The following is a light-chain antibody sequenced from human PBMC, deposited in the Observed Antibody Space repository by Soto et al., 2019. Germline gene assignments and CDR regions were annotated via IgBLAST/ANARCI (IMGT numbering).Light chain of an antibody. CDR3: QQTITFPLT. Sequence: DIQVTQSPSSVSASVGDSVIITCRASQGVSSWLAWYQHKPGTAPKLLIYAASTLQSGVPSRFSGSGSGTDFSLTISSLQPADSATYYCQQTITFPLTFGGGTKVEI. CDR2: AAS. CDR1: QGVSSW. J-gene: IGKJ4*01. V-gene: IGKV1-12*01.